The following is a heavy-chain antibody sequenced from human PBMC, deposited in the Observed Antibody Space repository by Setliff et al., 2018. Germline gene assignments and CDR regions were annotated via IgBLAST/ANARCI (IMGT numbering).Heavy chain of an antibody. V-gene: IGHV1-69*05. D-gene: IGHD3-10*01. Sequence: GASVKVSCKASGGTFSSYAISWVRQAPGQGLEWMGGIIPIFGTANYAQKFQGRVTITTDESTSTAYMELSSLRSEDMAVYCCARELLDGYDAFDIWGQGTMVTVSS. J-gene: IGHJ3*02. CDR2: IIPIFGTA. CDR3: ARELLDGYDAFDI. CDR1: GGTFSSYA.